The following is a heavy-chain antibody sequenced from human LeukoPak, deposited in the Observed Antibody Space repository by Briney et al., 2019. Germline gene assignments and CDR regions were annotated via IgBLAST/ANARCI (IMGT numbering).Heavy chain of an antibody. CDR2: IYYSGSA. J-gene: IGHJ6*02. Sequence: SQTLSLTCTVSGGSISSGGYYWSWIRQHPGKGLEWIGYIYYSGSAYYNPSLKSRVTISVDTSKNQFSLKLSSVTAADTAVYYCARGDPRDLWFGELLFDYYYYGMDVWGQGTTVTVSS. D-gene: IGHD3-10*01. CDR1: GGSISSGGYY. CDR3: ARGDPRDLWFGELLFDYYYYGMDV. V-gene: IGHV4-31*03.